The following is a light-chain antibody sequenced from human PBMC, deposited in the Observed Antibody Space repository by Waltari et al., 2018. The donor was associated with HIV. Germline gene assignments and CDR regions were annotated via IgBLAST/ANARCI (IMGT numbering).Light chain of an antibody. Sequence: QSALTQPASLSGSPGQSVPISCPGTSGVIDCSSFHSWYQHHPGKAPKVMIYDVTKRPSGVPDRFSGSRSGNTASLTISGLQAEDEAEYYCCSFVGSYSYVFGSGTKVTVL. CDR2: DVT. V-gene: IGLV2-11*01. CDR3: CSFVGSYSYV. CDR1: SGVIDCSSF. J-gene: IGLJ1*01.